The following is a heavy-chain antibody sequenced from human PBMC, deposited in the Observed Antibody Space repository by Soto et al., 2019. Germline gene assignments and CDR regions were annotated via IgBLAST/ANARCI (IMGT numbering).Heavy chain of an antibody. Sequence: VQLVESGGGFVKPGGSLRLSCAASGLTFSNVWMNWVRQAPGKGLEWVGHIKSKTDGGTTDYAAPVKGRFTISRDDSKNTLYLQMNSLKIDDTGVYYCTTDVWPYFQSDYWGQGTLDTVSP. V-gene: IGHV3-15*07. CDR2: IKSKTDGGTT. D-gene: IGHD2-8*01. CDR1: GLTFSNVW. J-gene: IGHJ4*02. CDR3: TTDVWPYFQSDY.